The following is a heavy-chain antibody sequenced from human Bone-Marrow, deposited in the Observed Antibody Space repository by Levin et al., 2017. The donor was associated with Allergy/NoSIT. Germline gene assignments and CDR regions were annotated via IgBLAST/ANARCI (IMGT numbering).Heavy chain of an antibody. D-gene: IGHD2/OR15-2a*01. CDR1: GYTFTSYD. V-gene: IGHV1-8*01. CDR3: ARDADYFNWFDP. CDR2: MNPNSGNT. Sequence: ASVKVSCKASGYTFTSYDINWVRQATGQGLEWMGWMNPNSGNTGYAQKFQGRVTMTRNTSISTAYMELSSLRSEDTAVYYCARDADYFNWFDPWGQGTLVTVSS. J-gene: IGHJ5*02.